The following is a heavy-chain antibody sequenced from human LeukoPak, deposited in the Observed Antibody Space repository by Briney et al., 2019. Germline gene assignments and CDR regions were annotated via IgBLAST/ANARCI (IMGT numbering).Heavy chain of an antibody. CDR1: GGSISSSSYY. J-gene: IGHJ4*02. V-gene: IGHV4-39*01. CDR2: IYYSGST. Sequence: SETLSLTCTVSGGSISSSSYYWGWIRQPPGKGLEWIGSIYYSGSTYYNPSLKSRVTISVDTSKNQFSLKLSSVTAADTAVYYCARGQSPYYYGSGSYYNVLYFDYWGQGTLVTVSS. D-gene: IGHD3-10*01. CDR3: ARGQSPYYYGSGSYYNVLYFDY.